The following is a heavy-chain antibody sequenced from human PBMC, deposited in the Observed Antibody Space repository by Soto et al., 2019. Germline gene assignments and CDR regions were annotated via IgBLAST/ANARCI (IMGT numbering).Heavy chain of an antibody. CDR1: GGTSNSYA. Sequence: QVQLVQSGAEVKKPGSSVKVSCKASGGTSNSYAISWVRQAPGQGLEWMGGIIPIFGTADYAQKCQGGVTITADESTSTAYMELSSLGSEDTAVYYCARHPVTGSYAYYSGMDVWGQGTTVTVSS. V-gene: IGHV1-69*12. J-gene: IGHJ6*02. CDR2: IIPIFGTA. CDR3: ARHPVTGSYAYYSGMDV. D-gene: IGHD1-26*01.